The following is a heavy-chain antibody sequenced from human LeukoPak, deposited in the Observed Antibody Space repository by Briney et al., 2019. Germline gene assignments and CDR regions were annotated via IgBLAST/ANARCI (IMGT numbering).Heavy chain of an antibody. D-gene: IGHD2-8*02. Sequence: GGSLRLSCAASGFTFSSYAMSWFRQAPGKGLEWDSAISGSGGSTYYADSVKGRFTISRDNSKNTLYLQMNSLRAEDTAVYYCATGRPAGGYQFDYWGQGTLVTVSS. CDR3: ATGRPAGGYQFDY. V-gene: IGHV3-23*01. J-gene: IGHJ4*02. CDR2: ISGSGGST. CDR1: GFTFSSYA.